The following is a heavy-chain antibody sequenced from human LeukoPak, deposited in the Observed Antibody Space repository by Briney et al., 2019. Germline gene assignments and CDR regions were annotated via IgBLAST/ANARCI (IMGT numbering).Heavy chain of an antibody. D-gene: IGHD1-1*01. CDR1: GGSISSYY. V-gene: IGHV4-59*01. CDR2: IYYSGST. CDR3: ARERGVPLGAFDI. J-gene: IGHJ3*02. Sequence: SETLSLTCTVSGGSISSYYWSWIRQPPGKGLEWIGYIYYSGSTNYNPSLKSRVTISVDTSKNQFSLKLSSVTAADTAVYYCARERGVPLGAFDIWGQGTMVTVSS.